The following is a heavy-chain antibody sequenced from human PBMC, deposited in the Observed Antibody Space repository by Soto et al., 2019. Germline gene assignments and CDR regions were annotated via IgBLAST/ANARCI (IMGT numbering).Heavy chain of an antibody. D-gene: IGHD3-10*01. CDR1: GGSFSGYY. CDR2: INHSGST. Sequence: QVQLQQWGAGLLKPSETLSLTCAVYGGSFSGYYWSWIRQPPGKGLEWIGEINHSGSTNYNPSLQSRVTISVDTSKNQSSLKLSSVTAADTAVYYCARDLLPYYYGSGSAVYWGQGTLVTVSS. V-gene: IGHV4-34*01. J-gene: IGHJ4*02. CDR3: ARDLLPYYYGSGSAVY.